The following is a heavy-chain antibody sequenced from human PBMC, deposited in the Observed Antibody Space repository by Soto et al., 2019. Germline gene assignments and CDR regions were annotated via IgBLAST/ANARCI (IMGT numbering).Heavy chain of an antibody. D-gene: IGHD3-3*01. Sequence: GASVKVSCKASGYTFTGYYMHWVRQAPGQGLEWMGWINPNSGGTNYAQKFQGRVTMTRDTSISTAYMELSRLRSDDTAVYYCAMQYYDFWSGLYYYGMDVWGQGTTVTVSS. CDR1: GYTFTGYY. CDR3: AMQYYDFWSGLYYYGMDV. V-gene: IGHV1-2*02. J-gene: IGHJ6*02. CDR2: INPNSGGT.